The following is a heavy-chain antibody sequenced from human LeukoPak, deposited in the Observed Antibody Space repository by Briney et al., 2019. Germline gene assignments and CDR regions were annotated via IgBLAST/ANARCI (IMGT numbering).Heavy chain of an antibody. D-gene: IGHD3-16*01. V-gene: IGHV4-34*01. Sequence: KTSETLSLTCAVYGGSFSGYYWTWIRLPPGKGLEWIGEINHSGMSAYDPSLKSRVIMSVDTSKKQFSLKLTSVTAADTAIYYCARHRWTIEVETSLGRGLGGWFDPWGQGSLVTVSS. J-gene: IGHJ5*02. CDR1: GGSFSGYY. CDR2: INHSGMS. CDR3: ARHRWTIEVETSLGRGLGGWFDP.